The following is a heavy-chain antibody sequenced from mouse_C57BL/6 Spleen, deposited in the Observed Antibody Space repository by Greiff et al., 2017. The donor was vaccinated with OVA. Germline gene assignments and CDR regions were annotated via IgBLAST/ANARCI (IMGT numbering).Heavy chain of an antibody. D-gene: IGHD1-1*01. V-gene: IGHV1-54*01. J-gene: IGHJ2*01. CDR2: INPGSGGT. Sequence: QVQLQQSGAELVRPGTSVKVSCKASGYAFTNYLIEWVKQRPGQGLEWIGVINPGSGGTNYNEKFKGKATLTADKSSSTAYMQLSSLTSEDSAVYFCVRCGGLPFDYWGQGTTLTVSS. CDR1: GYAFTNYL. CDR3: VRCGGLPFDY.